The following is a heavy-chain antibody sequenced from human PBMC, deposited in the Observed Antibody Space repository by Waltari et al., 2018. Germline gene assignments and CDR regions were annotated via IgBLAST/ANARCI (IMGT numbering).Heavy chain of an antibody. J-gene: IGHJ3*02. CDR2: ISYDGRNK. CDR1: GFTFSSYA. D-gene: IGHD6-13*01. Sequence: QVQLVESGGGVVQPGRSLRLSCAASGFTFSSYAMHWVRQAPGKGLEWVAVISYDGRNKYYADSVKGRFTISRDNSKNTLYLQMNSLRAEDTAVYYCAREIIAAAGSHDAFDIWGQGTMVTVSS. V-gene: IGHV3-30*04. CDR3: AREIIAAAGSHDAFDI.